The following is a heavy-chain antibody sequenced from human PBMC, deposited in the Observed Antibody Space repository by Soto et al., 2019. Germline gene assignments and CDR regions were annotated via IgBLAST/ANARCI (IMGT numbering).Heavy chain of an antibody. CDR1: GLTFNRYW. Sequence: PGGSLRLSCAASGLTFNRYWMHWVRHAPGKGLVWVSHINTDGSNTNYADSVKGRFTISRDNAKSTLFLQMNSLRDEDTAVYYCAREFCSGGNCSTYSFDPRGPGIPVTVS. J-gene: IGHJ5*02. V-gene: IGHV3-74*01. CDR2: INTDGSNT. D-gene: IGHD2-15*01. CDR3: AREFCSGGNCSTYSFDP.